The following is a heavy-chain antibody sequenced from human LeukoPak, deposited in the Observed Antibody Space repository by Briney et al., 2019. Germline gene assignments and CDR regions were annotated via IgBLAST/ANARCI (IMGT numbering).Heavy chain of an antibody. Sequence: PSETLSLACTVSGGSISSYYWSWIRQPPGKGLEWIGYIYYSGSTNYNPSLKSRVTISVDTSKNQFSLKLSPVTAADTAVYYCARGNDILTGFYPLQHWGQGTLVTASS. CDR1: GGSISSYY. V-gene: IGHV4-59*01. J-gene: IGHJ1*01. D-gene: IGHD3-9*01. CDR3: ARGNDILTGFYPLQH. CDR2: IYYSGST.